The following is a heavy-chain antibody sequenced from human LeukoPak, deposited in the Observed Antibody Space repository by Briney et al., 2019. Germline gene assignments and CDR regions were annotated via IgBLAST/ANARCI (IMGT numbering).Heavy chain of an antibody. V-gene: IGHV2-70*11. CDR2: IDWDDAK. CDR1: GFSLSASGMC. J-gene: IGHJ4*02. CDR3: ARISRTTGPHFDY. D-gene: IGHD1-7*01. Sequence: SGPTLVNPTQTLTLTCTFSGFSLSASGMCVSWIRQPPGKALEWLARIDWDDAKYYITSLKTRLTISKDTSKNQVVLTMTNMDPVDTATYYCARISRTTGPHFDYWGQGTLLTVSS.